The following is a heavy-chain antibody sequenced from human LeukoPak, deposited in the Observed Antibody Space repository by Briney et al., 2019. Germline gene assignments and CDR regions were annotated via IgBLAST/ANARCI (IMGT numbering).Heavy chain of an antibody. J-gene: IGHJ4*02. CDR1: GFTFSSYW. D-gene: IGHD3-10*01. Sequence: GGSLRLSCAASGFTFSSYWMSWVRQAPGKGLEWVANIKQDGSEKYYVDSVKGRFTISRDNAKNSLYLQMNSLRAEDTAVYYCARDGYGSAGYFDYWGQGTLVTVSS. CDR2: IKQDGSEK. V-gene: IGHV3-7*01. CDR3: ARDGYGSAGYFDY.